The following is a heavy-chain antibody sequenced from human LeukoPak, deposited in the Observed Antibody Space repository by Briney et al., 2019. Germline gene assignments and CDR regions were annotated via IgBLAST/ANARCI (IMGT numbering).Heavy chain of an antibody. CDR2: ISSSSSYI. CDR3: ARQDFDRYPADAFDI. J-gene: IGHJ3*02. V-gene: IGHV3-21*01. Sequence: PGGSLRLSCAASGFTFSSYSMNWVRQAPGKGLEWVSSISSSSSYIYYADSVKGRFTISRGNAKNSLYLQMNSLRAEDTAVYYCARQDFDRYPADAFDIWGQGTMVTVSS. CDR1: GFTFSSYS. D-gene: IGHD3-9*01.